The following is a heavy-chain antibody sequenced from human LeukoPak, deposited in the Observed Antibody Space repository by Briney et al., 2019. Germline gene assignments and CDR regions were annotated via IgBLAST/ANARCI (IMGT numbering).Heavy chain of an antibody. Sequence: SSQTLSLTCTVSGGSISSGDYYWSWIRQPPGQGLEWIGDINHSGSTNYNPSLKSRVTISVDTSKNQFSLRLSSVTAADTAVFYCARGETMVRGVMSRNAFDIWGQGTMVTVSS. CDR1: GGSISSGDYY. CDR3: ARGETMVRGVMSRNAFDI. D-gene: IGHD3-10*01. J-gene: IGHJ3*02. V-gene: IGHV4-30-4*01. CDR2: INHSGST.